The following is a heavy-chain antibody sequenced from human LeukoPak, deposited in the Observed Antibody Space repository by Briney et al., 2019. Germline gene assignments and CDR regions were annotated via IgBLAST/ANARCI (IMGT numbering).Heavy chain of an antibody. CDR3: ARDNYAGANWFDP. CDR1: GFTFSNYG. Sequence: GRSLRLSCAASGFTFSNYGMHWVRQAPGKGLEWVAVISYDGSNKYYADSVKGRFTISRDNSKNTLYLQMNSLRAEDTAVYYCARDNYAGANWFDPWGQGTLVTVSS. J-gene: IGHJ5*02. CDR2: ISYDGSNK. V-gene: IGHV3-30*03. D-gene: IGHD1-7*01.